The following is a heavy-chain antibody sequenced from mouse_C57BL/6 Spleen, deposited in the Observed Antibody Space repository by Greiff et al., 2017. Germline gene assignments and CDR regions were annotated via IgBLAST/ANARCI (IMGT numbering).Heavy chain of an antibody. CDR1: GYTFTSYW. CDR2: IYPSDSET. Sequence: QVQLQQPGAELVRPGSSVKLSCKASGYTFTSYWMDWVKQRPGQGLEWIGNIYPSDSETHYNQKFKDKATLTVDKSSSTAYMQLSSLTSEDSAVYYWVLGYYYAMDYWGQGTSVTVSS. CDR3: VLGYYYAMDY. D-gene: IGHD3-3*01. V-gene: IGHV1-61*01. J-gene: IGHJ4*01.